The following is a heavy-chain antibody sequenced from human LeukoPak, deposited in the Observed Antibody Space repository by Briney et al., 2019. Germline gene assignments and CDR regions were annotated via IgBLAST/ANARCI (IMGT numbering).Heavy chain of an antibody. J-gene: IGHJ1*01. V-gene: IGHV2-5*05. CDR1: GFSLSTSGVS. D-gene: IGHD1-26*01. CDR3: AHSNSARYPLYFQN. CDR2: IYWDDDK. Sequence: ESGPTLVKPTQTLTLTCTFSGFSLSTSGVSVGWIRQPPGKALEWLALIYWDDDKRYGPSLKSKLTITKDTSKNQVVLTMTNMDPVDTATYYCAHSNSARYPLYFQNWGQGTLVTVSS.